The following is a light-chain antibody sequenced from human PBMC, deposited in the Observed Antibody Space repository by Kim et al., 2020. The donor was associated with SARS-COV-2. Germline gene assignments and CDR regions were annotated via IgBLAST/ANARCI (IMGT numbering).Light chain of an antibody. CDR3: QAWDGSTTCV. CDR1: ELGEEF. Sequence: PGQTTRSNCAGSELGEEFASWCQQKPGKSPILVIYQDSRRHSGIPGRFSASTTGITATLTISGTQPLDEADCYCQAWDGSTTCVFGTGTKVTVL. J-gene: IGLJ1*01. V-gene: IGLV3-1*01. CDR2: QDS.